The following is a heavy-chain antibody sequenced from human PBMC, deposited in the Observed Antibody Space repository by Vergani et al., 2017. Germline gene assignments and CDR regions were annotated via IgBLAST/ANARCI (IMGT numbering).Heavy chain of an antibody. CDR2: INHSGST. J-gene: IGHJ5*02. Sequence: QVQLQQWGAGLLKPSETLSLTCAVYGGSFSGYYWSWIRQPPGKGLEWIGEINHSGSTNYNPSLKSRVTISVDTHKNQFSLKLSSVTAADTAVYYCARDIAAADLPEPKWFDPWGQGTLVTVSS. CDR1: GGSFSGYY. V-gene: IGHV4-34*01. CDR3: ARDIAAADLPEPKWFDP. D-gene: IGHD6-13*01.